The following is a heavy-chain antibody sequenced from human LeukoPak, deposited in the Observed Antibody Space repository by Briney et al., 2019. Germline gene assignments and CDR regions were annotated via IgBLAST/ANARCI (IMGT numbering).Heavy chain of an antibody. CDR2: IDSDGNR. CDR3: ARDDYDSGSSDY. J-gene: IGHJ4*02. D-gene: IGHD3-10*01. V-gene: IGHV3-53*01. CDR1: GFTVSSYY. Sequence: GGSLRLSCAASGFTVSSYYMSWVRQAPGKGLEWVSLIDSDGNRYYADSVKGRFTISSDNSKNTLYLQVNSLRVDDTAVYYCARDDYDSGSSDYWGQGTLVTVSS.